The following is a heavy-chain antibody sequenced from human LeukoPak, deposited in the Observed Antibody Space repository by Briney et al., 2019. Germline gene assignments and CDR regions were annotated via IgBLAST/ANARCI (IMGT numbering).Heavy chain of an antibody. CDR1: GFIFSSSA. V-gene: IGHV1-58*01. Sequence: SVKVSCKASGFIFSSSAVQWVRQARGQRLEWIGWIVVGSGNTNYAQNFQERVTISRDMSTSTAYMELSSLRSEDTAVYYCVADCYGDCIDWGQGTLVTVSS. CDR3: VADCYGDCID. D-gene: IGHD4-17*01. J-gene: IGHJ4*02. CDR2: IVVGSGNT.